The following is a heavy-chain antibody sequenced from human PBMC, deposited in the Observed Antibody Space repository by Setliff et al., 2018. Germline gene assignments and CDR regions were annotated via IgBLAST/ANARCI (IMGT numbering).Heavy chain of an antibody. D-gene: IGHD3-10*01. Sequence: SETLSLTCNVSGVSISSYYWSWIRQAPGKGLESLGYIQNSGGINYNPSLKSRVTISVDTSTNQFSLKLTSVTAADTAVYYCARLSWDGLRYYGLDVWGQGATVTVSS. CDR1: GVSISSYY. V-gene: IGHV4-59*01. CDR2: IQNSGGI. CDR3: ARLSWDGLRYYGLDV. J-gene: IGHJ6*02.